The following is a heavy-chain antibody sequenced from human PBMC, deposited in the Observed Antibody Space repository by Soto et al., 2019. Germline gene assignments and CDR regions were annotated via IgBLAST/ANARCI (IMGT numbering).Heavy chain of an antibody. CDR2: ISDSGGNT. CDR3: AKGTPYSGTYLVAFDM. V-gene: IGHV3-23*01. Sequence: EVQLLESGGGLVQPGGSLRLSCAASGFTFSSYAMSWVRQAPGKGPEWVSTISDSGGNTYYADSVQGRFTISRDNSKNTLYLQMNSLRAEDSAVYYCAKGTPYSGTYLVAFDMWGHGTMVTVSS. J-gene: IGHJ3*02. CDR1: GFTFSSYA. D-gene: IGHD1-26*01.